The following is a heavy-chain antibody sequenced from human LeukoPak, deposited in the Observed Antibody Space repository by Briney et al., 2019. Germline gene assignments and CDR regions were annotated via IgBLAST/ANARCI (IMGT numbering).Heavy chain of an antibody. J-gene: IGHJ4*02. CDR2: IYYSGST. CDR1: GGSISSSSYY. CDR3: ARGYFDNSGYSAPFHY. D-gene: IGHD3-22*01. V-gene: IGHV4-39*07. Sequence: SETLSLTCTVSGGSISSSSYYWGWIRQPPGTGLEWIGNIYYSGSTNYNPSLKSRVTISVDTSKNRFSLKLSSVTAADTAVYYCARGYFDNSGYSAPFHYWGQGTLVTVSS.